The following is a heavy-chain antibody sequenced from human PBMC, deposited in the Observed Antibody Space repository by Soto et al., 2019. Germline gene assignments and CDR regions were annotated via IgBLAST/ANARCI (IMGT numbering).Heavy chain of an antibody. D-gene: IGHD2-2*01. V-gene: IGHV1-2*02. CDR1: GYTFTGYY. CDR3: ARERYQVISDGMDV. CDR2: INPETGGT. J-gene: IGHJ6*02. Sequence: ASVKVSCKASGYTFTGYYVHCVREAPGQGLEWMGWINPETGGTSYAQKFQGRVTLSRDTSINTAYLELSRLRFDDAAVYFCARERYQVISDGMDVWGQGTTVTV.